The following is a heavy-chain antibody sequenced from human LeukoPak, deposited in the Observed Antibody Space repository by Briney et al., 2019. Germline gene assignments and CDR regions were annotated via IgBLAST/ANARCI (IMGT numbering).Heavy chain of an antibody. CDR1: GFTFSSYG. V-gene: IGHV3-30*03. CDR3: AREEAAPFDY. CDR2: ISYDGSNK. D-gene: IGHD6-13*01. Sequence: GRSLRLSCAASGFTFSSYGMHWVRQAPGKGLEWVAVISYDGSNKYYADSVKGRFTISRDNSKNTLYLQMNSLRAEDTAVYYCAREEAAPFDYWGQGTLLTVSS. J-gene: IGHJ4*02.